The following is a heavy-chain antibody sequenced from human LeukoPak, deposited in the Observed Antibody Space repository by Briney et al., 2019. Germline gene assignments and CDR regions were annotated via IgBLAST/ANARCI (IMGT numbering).Heavy chain of an antibody. D-gene: IGHD6-13*01. CDR2: ISYDGSNK. CDR1: GFTFSSYA. V-gene: IGHV3-30*01. CDR3: ARDYSSSWYAMDV. Sequence: GGSLRLSCAASGFTFSSYAMHWVRQAPGKGLEGVAVISYDGSNKYYADSVKGRFTISRDNSKNTLYLQMNSLRAEDTAVYYCARDYSSSWYAMDVWGKGTTVTVSS. J-gene: IGHJ6*04.